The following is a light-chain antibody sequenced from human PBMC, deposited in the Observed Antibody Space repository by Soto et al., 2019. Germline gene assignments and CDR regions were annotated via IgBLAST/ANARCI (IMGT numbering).Light chain of an antibody. Sequence: ETVLTQSPAPLSLSPGERATLSCRASRSISTYLAWYQQKPGQAPRLIIYEALNRATGIPARFSGSGSGTDFTLTISSLEPEDVAVYYCQQRNNWPLTLGGGTKVDIK. CDR1: RSISTY. CDR3: QQRNNWPLT. V-gene: IGKV3-11*01. J-gene: IGKJ4*02. CDR2: EAL.